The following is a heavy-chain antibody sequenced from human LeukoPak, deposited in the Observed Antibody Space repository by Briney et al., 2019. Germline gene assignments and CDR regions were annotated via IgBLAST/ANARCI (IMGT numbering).Heavy chain of an antibody. CDR1: GGPMSSYY. V-gene: IGHV4-59*08. J-gene: IGHJ2*01. CDR2: IYHSGST. CDR3: ARRYGDLAWYFDL. Sequence: WETLSLTCTVSGGPMSSYYWSWIRQPPGKGLEWIGYIYHSGSTNYLPSLKSRVAMSVDTSKNQFSLKLSSVTAADTAVYYCARRYGDLAWYFDLWGRGTLVTVSS. D-gene: IGHD4-17*01.